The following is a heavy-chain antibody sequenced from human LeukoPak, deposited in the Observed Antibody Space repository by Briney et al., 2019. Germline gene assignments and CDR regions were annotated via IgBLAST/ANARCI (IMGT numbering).Heavy chain of an antibody. CDR3: AKADDSLSSFDY. CDR1: GFTFSSYA. Sequence: GGSLRLSCAASGFTFSSYAMSWVRQAPGKGLEGVSAISGSVGSTYYADSVKGRFTISRDNSKNTLYLQMNSLRAEDTAVYYCAKADDSLSSFDYWGQGTLVTVSS. V-gene: IGHV3-23*01. CDR2: ISGSVGST. D-gene: IGHD2-15*01. J-gene: IGHJ4*02.